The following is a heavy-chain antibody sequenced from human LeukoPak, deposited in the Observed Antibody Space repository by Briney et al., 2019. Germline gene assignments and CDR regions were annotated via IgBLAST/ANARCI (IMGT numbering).Heavy chain of an antibody. V-gene: IGHV3-21*01. CDR2: ISSSSSYI. J-gene: IGHJ4*02. CDR3: ARAETAAFQFDY. D-gene: IGHD6-13*01. Sequence: GGSLRLSCAASGFTFSSYSMNWVRQAPGKGLEWVSSISSSSSYIYYADSVKGRFTISRDNAKNSLYLQMNSLRAEDTAVYYCARAETAAFQFDYWGQGTLVTVSS. CDR1: GFTFSSYS.